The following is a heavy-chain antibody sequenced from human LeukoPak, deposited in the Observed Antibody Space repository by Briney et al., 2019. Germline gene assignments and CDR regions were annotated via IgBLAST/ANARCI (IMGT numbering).Heavy chain of an antibody. CDR2: ISGSGGST. V-gene: IGHV3-23*01. CDR3: AKDSEGGSGSPGDY. J-gene: IGHJ4*02. Sequence: GGSLRLSCAASGFTFSSYAMSWVRQAPGKGLEWVSAISGSGGSTYYADSVKGRFTISRDNSKNTLYLQMNSLRAEDTAVYYCAKDSEGGSGSPGDYWGQGTLVTVSS. D-gene: IGHD1-26*01. CDR1: GFTFSSYA.